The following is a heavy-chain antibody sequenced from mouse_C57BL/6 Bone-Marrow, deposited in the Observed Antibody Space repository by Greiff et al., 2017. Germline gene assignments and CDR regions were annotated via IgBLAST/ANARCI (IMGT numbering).Heavy chain of an antibody. CDR2: IRSKSNNYAT. J-gene: IGHJ3*01. V-gene: IGHV10-1*01. CDR3: VRQEDAAWFAY. Sequence: EVQLQESGGGLVQPKGSLKLSCAASGFSFNTYAMNWVRQAPGKGLEWVARIRSKSNNYATYYADSVKDRFTISRDDSESMLYLQMNNLKTEDTAMYYCVRQEDAAWFAYWGQGTLVTVSA. CDR1: GFSFNTYA.